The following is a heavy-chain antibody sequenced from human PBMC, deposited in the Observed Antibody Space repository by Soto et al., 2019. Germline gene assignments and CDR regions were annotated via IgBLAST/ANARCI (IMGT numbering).Heavy chain of an antibody. D-gene: IGHD3-9*01. CDR3: ARDYTYYDILTGYYPPAFDI. J-gene: IGHJ3*02. CDR1: GGSISSYY. V-gene: IGHV4-59*01. Sequence: SDTLSLTCTVSGGSISSYYWSWVRQPPGKGLEWVGYIYYSGSTNYNPSLKSRVTISVDTSKNQFSLKLSSVTAADTAVYYCARDYTYYDILTGYYPPAFDIWGQGTMVT. CDR2: IYYSGST.